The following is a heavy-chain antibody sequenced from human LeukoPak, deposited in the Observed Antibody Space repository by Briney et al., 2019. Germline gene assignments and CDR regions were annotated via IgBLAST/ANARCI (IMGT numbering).Heavy chain of an antibody. CDR1: GFTFTSYA. Sequence: GGSLRLSCGASGFTFTSYAMSWIRQAPGEGLEWVSAICGGGENTYYGDSVKGRFTISRDNSKNTLYLQMNSLRAEDTATYYCAKPRAMTTGVGRYFDLWGRGTLVTVSS. J-gene: IGHJ2*01. CDR3: AKPRAMTTGVGRYFDL. CDR2: ICGGGENT. V-gene: IGHV3-23*01. D-gene: IGHD1-1*01.